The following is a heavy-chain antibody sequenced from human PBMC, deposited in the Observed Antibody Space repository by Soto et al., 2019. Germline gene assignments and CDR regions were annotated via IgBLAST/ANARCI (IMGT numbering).Heavy chain of an antibody. CDR3: ARAAVWGTAMVAGDFDL. CDR1: GFTFSSYA. D-gene: IGHD5-18*01. J-gene: IGHJ2*01. V-gene: IGHV3-30-3*01. CDR2: ISYDGSNK. Sequence: QVQLVESGGGVVQPGRSLRLSCAASGFTFSSYAMHWVRQAPGKGLEWVAVISYDGSNKYYADSVKGRFTISRDNSKNTLYMQMNSLRAEDTAVKYCARAAVWGTAMVAGDFDLWGRGTLVTVSS.